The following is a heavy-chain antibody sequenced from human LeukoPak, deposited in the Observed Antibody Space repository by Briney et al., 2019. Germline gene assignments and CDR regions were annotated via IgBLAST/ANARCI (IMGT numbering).Heavy chain of an antibody. Sequence: NPSETLSLTCAVYGGSFSGYYWSWLRQPPGKGLEWIGEINHSGSTNYNPSLKSRVTISVDTSKNQFSLKLSSVTAADTAVYYCAISRRRTMVRGVITSSGSLHFDYWGQGTLVTVSS. D-gene: IGHD3-10*01. CDR2: INHSGST. CDR1: GGSFSGYY. V-gene: IGHV4-34*01. CDR3: AISRRRTMVRGVITSSGSLHFDY. J-gene: IGHJ4*02.